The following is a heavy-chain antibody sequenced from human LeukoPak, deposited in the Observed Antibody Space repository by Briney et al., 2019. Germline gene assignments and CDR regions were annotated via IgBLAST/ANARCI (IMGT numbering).Heavy chain of an antibody. J-gene: IGHJ4*02. CDR2: IYYSGST. CDR1: GGSISSSSYY. V-gene: IGHV4-39*01. D-gene: IGHD3-16*01. Sequence: PSETLSLTCTVSGGSISSSSYYWGWIRQPPGKGLEWIGSIYYSGSTYYNPSLKSRVTISVDTSKNQFALKLSSVNAADTDVYSCARRSKMGGGAYYFDYWGQGTLVTVSS. CDR3: ARRSKMGGGAYYFDY.